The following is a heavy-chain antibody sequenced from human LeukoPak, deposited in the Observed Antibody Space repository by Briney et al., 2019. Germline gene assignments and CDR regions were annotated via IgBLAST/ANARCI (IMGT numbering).Heavy chain of an antibody. CDR3: ARDNVFVPMDV. J-gene: IGHJ6*03. CDR1: GYSISSGYD. D-gene: IGHD3-16*02. Sequence: PAETLSLTCSVSGYSISSGYDWGWIRQTPGKGLEYIGSIPFSGVTYYNPSLKSRITLSVDLSKNQFSLRLSSVTAADTAVYFCARDNVFVPMDVWGRGITVTVSS. V-gene: IGHV4-38-2*02. CDR2: IPFSGVT.